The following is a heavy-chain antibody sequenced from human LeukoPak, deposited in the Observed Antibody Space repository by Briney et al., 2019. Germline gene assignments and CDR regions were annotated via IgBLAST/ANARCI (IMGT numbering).Heavy chain of an antibody. CDR3: ARDGTTVGY. Sequence: GGSLRLSCAASGFTFSTSIMHWVRQAPGKGLEWVAVISYDGNNKYYADSVKGRFTISRDNSKNTLYLQMNSLRAEDTAVYYCARDGTTVGYWGQGTLVTVSS. J-gene: IGHJ4*02. CDR1: GFTFSTSI. V-gene: IGHV3-30*03. CDR2: ISYDGNNK. D-gene: IGHD1-7*01.